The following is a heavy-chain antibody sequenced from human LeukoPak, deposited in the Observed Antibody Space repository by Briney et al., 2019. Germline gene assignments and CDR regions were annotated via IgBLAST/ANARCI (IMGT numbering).Heavy chain of an antibody. CDR2: VFYSGST. J-gene: IGHJ4*02. Sequence: SETLSLTCTVSGGSVSSDSYYWGWIRQPPGKGLQWVGSVFYSGSTFYSPSLKSRVTISVDTSKNQFSLKLSSVTAADTAVYYCARSSFWGTYYLDSWGQGSLVTVSS. CDR1: GGSVSSDSYY. CDR3: ARSSFWGTYYLDS. D-gene: IGHD7-27*01. V-gene: IGHV4-39*01.